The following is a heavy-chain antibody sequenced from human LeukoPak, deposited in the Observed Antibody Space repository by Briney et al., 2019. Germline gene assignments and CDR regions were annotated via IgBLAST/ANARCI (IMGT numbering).Heavy chain of an antibody. Sequence: GGSLRLSCAASGFTFSSYAMSWVRQAPGKGLEWVSAISGSGGSTYHADSVKGRFTISRDNSKNTLYLQMNSLRAEDTAVYYCAKGGSGWYFVGYWGQGTLATVSS. D-gene: IGHD6-19*01. CDR3: AKGGSGWYFVGY. CDR2: ISGSGGST. J-gene: IGHJ4*02. V-gene: IGHV3-23*01. CDR1: GFTFSSYA.